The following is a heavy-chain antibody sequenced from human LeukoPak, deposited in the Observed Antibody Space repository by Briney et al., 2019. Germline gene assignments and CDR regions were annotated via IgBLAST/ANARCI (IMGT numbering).Heavy chain of an antibody. CDR3: AKDMVGATTLYDAFDI. CDR2: ISWNSGNI. V-gene: IGHV3-9*01. Sequence: GGSLRLSCAASGFTFDDYAMHWVRQAPGKGLEWVSGISWNSGNIGYADSVKGRFTISRDNAKNSLYLQMNSLRAEDTALYYCAKDMVGATTLYDAFDIWGQGTMVTVSS. CDR1: GFTFDDYA. J-gene: IGHJ3*02. D-gene: IGHD1-26*01.